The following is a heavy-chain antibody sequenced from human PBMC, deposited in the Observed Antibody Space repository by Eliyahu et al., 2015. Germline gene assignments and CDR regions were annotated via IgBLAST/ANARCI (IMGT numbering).Heavy chain of an antibody. D-gene: IGHD4-17*01. CDR2: ISGSVGST. CDR1: GFTFXSYA. V-gene: IGHV3-23*01. J-gene: IGHJ4*02. Sequence: EVQLLESGGGLVQPGGSLRLSCAASGFTFXSYAMSWVRQAPGKGLEWVSAISGSVGSTYYADSVKGRFTISRDNSKNTLYLQMNSLRAEDTAVYYCAKDQDYGDYEGVSDYWGQGTLVTVSS. CDR3: AKDQDYGDYEGVSDY.